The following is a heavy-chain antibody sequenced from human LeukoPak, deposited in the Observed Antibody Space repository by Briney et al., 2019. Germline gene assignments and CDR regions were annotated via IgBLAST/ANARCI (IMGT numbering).Heavy chain of an antibody. CDR2: IYYSGST. D-gene: IGHD2-2*01. CDR3: ARGAFDCSSTSCYLYYYYMDV. CDR1: GGSISSGDYY. V-gene: IGHV4-30-4*08. J-gene: IGHJ6*03. Sequence: SETMSLTCTVSGGSISSGDYYLSWIRQPPVKCLEWIGYIYYSGSTYYTPSIKSRVTISVATSKNQLSLTLSSVTAADTAVYYCARGAFDCSSTSCYLYYYYMDVWGKGTTVTVSS.